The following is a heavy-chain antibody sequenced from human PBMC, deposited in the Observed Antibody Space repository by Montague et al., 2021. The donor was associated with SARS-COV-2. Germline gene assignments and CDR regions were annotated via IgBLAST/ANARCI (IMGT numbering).Heavy chain of an antibody. D-gene: IGHD5-18*01. CDR2: MSHDGSNK. Sequence: SLRLSCAASGFTVSRYAMHWVRQAPGKGLEWVAVMSHDGSNKYYADSVKGRFPISRDNSKNTLYRQMNSLRAEDTAVYYCAGVLRGYSDVYKDYYYYYGMDVWGQGTTVTVSS. CDR3: AGVLRGYSDVYKDYYYYYGMDV. J-gene: IGHJ6*02. V-gene: IGHV3-30-3*01. CDR1: GFTVSRYA.